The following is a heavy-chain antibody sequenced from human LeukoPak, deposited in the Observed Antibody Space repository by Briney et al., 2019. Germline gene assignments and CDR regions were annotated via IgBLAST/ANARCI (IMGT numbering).Heavy chain of an antibody. CDR2: IYYSGST. V-gene: IGHV4-59*01. J-gene: IGHJ4*02. CDR3: AISSSWQNYYFDY. Sequence: SETLSLTCTVSGGSISSYYWSWIRQPPGKGLEWIGYIYYSGSTNYNPSLKSRVTISVDTSKNQFSLKLSSVTAADTAVYYCAISSSWQNYYFDYWGQGTLVTVSS. CDR1: GGSISSYY. D-gene: IGHD6-13*01.